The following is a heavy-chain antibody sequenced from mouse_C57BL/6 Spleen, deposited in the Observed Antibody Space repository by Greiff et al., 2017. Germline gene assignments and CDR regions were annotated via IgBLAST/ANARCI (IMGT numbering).Heavy chain of an antibody. CDR3: ARQNWEN. D-gene: IGHD4-1*01. Sequence: LQQSGPELVKPGASVKISCKASGYTFTDYYMNWVKQSHGKSLEWIGDINPNNGGTSYNQKFKGKATLTVDKSSSTAYMELRSLTSEDSAVYYCARQNWENWGQGTTLTVSS. J-gene: IGHJ2*01. CDR1: GYTFTDYY. V-gene: IGHV1-26*01. CDR2: INPNNGGT.